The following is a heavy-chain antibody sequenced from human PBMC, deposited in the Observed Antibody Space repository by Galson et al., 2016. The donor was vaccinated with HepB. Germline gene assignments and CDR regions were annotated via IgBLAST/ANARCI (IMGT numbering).Heavy chain of an antibody. CDR1: GYTFRNYA. CDR3: ARAMRYYDSSGYPAVGMDV. J-gene: IGHJ6*02. D-gene: IGHD3-22*01. CDR2: INAGNGKT. V-gene: IGHV1-3*01. Sequence: SVKVSCKASGYTFRNYAMHGVRQAPGQRLEWMAWINAGNGKTKSSERFQGRVTITRDTSASTAYVELISLRSEDTAVYYCARAMRYYDSSGYPAVGMDVWGQGTTVTVSS.